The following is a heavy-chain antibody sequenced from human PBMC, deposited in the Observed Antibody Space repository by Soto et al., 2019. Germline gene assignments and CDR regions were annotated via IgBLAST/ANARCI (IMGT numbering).Heavy chain of an antibody. D-gene: IGHD6-6*01. J-gene: IGHJ4*02. CDR1: GGSLNGYY. V-gene: IGHV4-34*01. CDR3: ARTTPGMPARPRRMYFDF. CDR2: INHSGTT. Sequence: QVQLQQWGAGLLKPSETLSLTCAVYGGSLNGYYWGWIRQPPGKGLEWIGEINHSGTTNYNPSLKSRVTISVDTSKNQFSLKVSSVTAADTAVYYCARTTPGMPARPRRMYFDFWGQGSPVTVSS.